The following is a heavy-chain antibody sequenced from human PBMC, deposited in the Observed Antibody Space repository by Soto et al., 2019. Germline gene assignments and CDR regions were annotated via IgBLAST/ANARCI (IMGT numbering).Heavy chain of an antibody. V-gene: IGHV1-69*13. CDR2: IIPIFGTA. J-gene: IGHJ5*02. CDR3: AREKFSNYFDP. Sequence: ASVKVSCKTSGGTFNSYGLSWVRQAPGQGPEWMGQIIPIFGTAKYAEKFRGRVTISADESTSTAYMELSSLRSDDTAMYYCAREKFSNYFDPWGQGTLVTVSS. D-gene: IGHD2-8*01. CDR1: GGTFNSYG.